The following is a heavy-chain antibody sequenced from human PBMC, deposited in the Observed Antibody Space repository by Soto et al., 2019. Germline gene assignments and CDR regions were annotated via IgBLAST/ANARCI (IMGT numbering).Heavy chain of an antibody. CDR3: ARTVGWIDP. CDR1: GDSVSSNSAA. D-gene: IGHD2-15*01. J-gene: IGHJ5*02. CDR2: TYYRSKWYK. V-gene: IGHV6-1*01. Sequence: SQTLSLTCAISGDSVSSNSAAWYWIRQSPSRGLEWLGRTYYRSKWYKEYAASVKSRITINPDTSKNQFSLQLNSVSPEDTAVYYCARTVGWIDPWGQGTLVTVS.